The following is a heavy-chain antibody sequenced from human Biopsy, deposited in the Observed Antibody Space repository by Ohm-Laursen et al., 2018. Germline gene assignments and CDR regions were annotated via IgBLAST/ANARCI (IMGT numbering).Heavy chain of an antibody. CDR1: GDTFSKSA. J-gene: IGHJ6*02. V-gene: IGHV1-69*04. CDR2: IIPIVGIT. CDR3: ARGGSGSGYYGMDV. Sequence: ASVKVSCKASGDTFSKSAFFWVRQAPGQGLVYLGRIIPIVGITNHAQTFQGRITLTADKSTFMVYMELSRLRSDDTAIYYCARGGSGSGYYGMDVWGQGATVSVSS. D-gene: IGHD3-10*01.